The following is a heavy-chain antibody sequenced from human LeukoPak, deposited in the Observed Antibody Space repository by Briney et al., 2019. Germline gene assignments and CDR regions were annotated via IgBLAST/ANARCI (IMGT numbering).Heavy chain of an antibody. CDR3: ARYSSSYRNHGYGY. CDR1: GYTFTGYY. CDR2: INPNSGGT. V-gene: IGHV1-2*06. D-gene: IGHD6-13*01. Sequence: ASVKVSCKASGYTFTGYYMHWVRQAPGQGLEWMGRINPNSGGTNYAQKFQGRVTMTRDTSISTAYMELSRLRSDDTAVYYCARYSSSYRNHGYGYWGQGTLVTVSS. J-gene: IGHJ4*02.